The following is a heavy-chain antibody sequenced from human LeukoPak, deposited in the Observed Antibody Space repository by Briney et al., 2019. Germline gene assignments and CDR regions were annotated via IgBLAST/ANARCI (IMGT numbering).Heavy chain of an antibody. Sequence: ASVKVSCKASGYTFTSYGISWVRQAPGQGLEWVGWINANSGGGNYAQEFQGRVTMTWDTSISTAYMELSRLRSDDTAVYYCARYPLGYSGYLKDWGQGTLVTV. V-gene: IGHV1-2*02. CDR2: INANSGGG. D-gene: IGHD5-12*01. CDR1: GYTFTSYG. J-gene: IGHJ4*02. CDR3: ARYPLGYSGYLKD.